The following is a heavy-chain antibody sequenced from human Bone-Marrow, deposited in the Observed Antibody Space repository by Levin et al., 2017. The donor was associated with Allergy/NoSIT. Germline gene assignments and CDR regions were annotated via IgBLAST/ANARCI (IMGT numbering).Heavy chain of an antibody. J-gene: IGHJ4*02. Sequence: GESLKISCAASGFTFSDYYMSWIRQAPGKGLEWVSYISSSGSTIYYADSVKGRFTISRDNAKNSLYLQMNSLRAEDTAVYYCARSLWFGEFDYWGQGTLVTVSS. V-gene: IGHV3-11*01. CDR3: ARSLWFGEFDY. D-gene: IGHD3-10*01. CDR1: GFTFSDYY. CDR2: ISSSGSTI.